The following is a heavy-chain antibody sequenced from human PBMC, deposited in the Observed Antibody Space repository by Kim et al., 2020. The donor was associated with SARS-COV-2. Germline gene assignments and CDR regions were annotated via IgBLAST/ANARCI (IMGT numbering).Heavy chain of an antibody. CDR3: ARGGAMVRGVIKGYYYYGIDD. D-gene: IGHD3-10*01. V-gene: IGHV4-59*01. CDR1: GGPISSYY. Sequence: SETLSLTCTASGGPISSYYWSWIRQPPGKGLEWIGYIYYSGSTNYNPSLKSRVTISVDTSKNQFSLKLSYVTAADTAEYYCARGGAMVRGVIKGYYYYGIDDWGQGTTVTVSS. J-gene: IGHJ6*02. CDR2: IYYSGST.